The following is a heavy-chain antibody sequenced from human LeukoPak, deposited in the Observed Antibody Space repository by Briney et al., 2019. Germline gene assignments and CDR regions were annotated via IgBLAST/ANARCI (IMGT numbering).Heavy chain of an antibody. V-gene: IGHV1-69*13. Sequence: SVKLSCKASGGTFSSYAISWVRQAPGQGLEWMGGIIPIFGTANYAQKFQGRVTITADESTSTAYMELSSLRSEDTAVYYCARDKMAYYYYYMDVWGKGTTVTVSS. D-gene: IGHD5-24*01. CDR3: ARDKMAYYYYYMDV. J-gene: IGHJ6*03. CDR2: IIPIFGTA. CDR1: GGTFSSYA.